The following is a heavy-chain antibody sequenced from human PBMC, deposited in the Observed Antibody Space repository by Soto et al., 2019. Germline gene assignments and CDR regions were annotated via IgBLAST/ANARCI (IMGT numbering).Heavy chain of an antibody. D-gene: IGHD6-13*01. CDR3: QSGIAAAGSIDY. CDR2: INSDGSGT. Sequence: PGGSLRLSCAASGFTFSSYWMHWVRQAPGKGLVWVSRINSDGSGTTYADSVKGRFTISRDNAKNTLYLQMNSLRAEDSAVYCCQSGIAAAGSIDYWGQGTLVTVSS. CDR1: GFTFSSYW. J-gene: IGHJ4*02. V-gene: IGHV3-74*01.